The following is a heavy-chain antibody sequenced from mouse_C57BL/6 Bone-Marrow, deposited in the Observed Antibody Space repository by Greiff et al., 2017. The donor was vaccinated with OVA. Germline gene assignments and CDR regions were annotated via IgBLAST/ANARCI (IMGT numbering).Heavy chain of an antibody. CDR1: GYAFTNYL. V-gene: IGHV1-54*01. Sequence: QVQLQQSGAELVRPGTSVKVSCKASGYAFTNYLIEWVKQRPGQGLEWIGVINPGSGGTNYNEKFKGKATLTADKSSSTAYMQLSSLTSEDSAVYYCARWHYYGSFWGQGTTLTVSS. CDR3: ARWHYYGSF. D-gene: IGHD1-1*01. J-gene: IGHJ2*01. CDR2: INPGSGGT.